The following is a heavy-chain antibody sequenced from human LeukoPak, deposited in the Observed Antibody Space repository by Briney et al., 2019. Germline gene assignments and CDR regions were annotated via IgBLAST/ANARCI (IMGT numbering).Heavy chain of an antibody. D-gene: IGHD3-9*01. Sequence: SETLSLTCAVYGGSFSGYYWSWIRQPPGKGLEWIGEINHSGSTNYNPALKSRVTMSVDTSKNHYSLNLSSVTAADTAVYYCARRAFHYDIVTGYYREIDYWGQGTLVTVSS. CDR2: INHSGST. CDR1: GGSFSGYY. J-gene: IGHJ4*02. V-gene: IGHV4-34*01. CDR3: ARRAFHYDIVTGYYREIDY.